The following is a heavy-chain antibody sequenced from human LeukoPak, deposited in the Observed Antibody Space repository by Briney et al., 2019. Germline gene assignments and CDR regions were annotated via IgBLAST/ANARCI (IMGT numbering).Heavy chain of an antibody. D-gene: IGHD1-26*01. CDR2: ISWNSGSI. J-gene: IGHJ3*02. Sequence: PGGSLRLSCAASGFTFDDYAMHWVRQAPGKGLEWVSGISWNSGSIGCADSVKGRFTVSRDNAKNSLYLQMNSLRAEDTALYYCAKDFTLGASIPSAFDIWGQGTMVTVSS. V-gene: IGHV3-9*01. CDR3: AKDFTLGASIPSAFDI. CDR1: GFTFDDYA.